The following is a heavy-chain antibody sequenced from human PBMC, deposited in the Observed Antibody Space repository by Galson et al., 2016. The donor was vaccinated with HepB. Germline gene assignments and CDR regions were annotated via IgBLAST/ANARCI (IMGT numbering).Heavy chain of an antibody. Sequence: SLRLSCAVSGFTFSDYFMDWVRQVPGKGLEWVGRSRNRTRDYSTEYAASVRGRFIISRDNSGSSLFLQMNSLKTEDTAVYYCVRDRDWTYDYWGRGTLVTVSS. CDR1: GFTFSDYF. J-gene: IGHJ4*02. CDR2: SRNRTRDYST. D-gene: IGHD3/OR15-3a*01. V-gene: IGHV3-72*01. CDR3: VRDRDWTYDY.